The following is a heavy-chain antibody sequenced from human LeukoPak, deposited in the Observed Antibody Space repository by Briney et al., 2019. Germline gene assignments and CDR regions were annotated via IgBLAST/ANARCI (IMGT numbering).Heavy chain of an antibody. CDR2: IHSSGST. J-gene: IGHJ4*02. V-gene: IGHV4-59*01. CDR1: GGSISGFY. D-gene: IGHD6-19*01. CDR3: ARVGSEAVAGTGQYYFDY. Sequence: PSETLSLTCTVSGGSISGFYWSWIRQPPGKGLEWIAYIHSSGSTNYNPSLKSRVTISVDTSKNQFSLKLTSVTAADTAVYYCARVGSEAVAGTGQYYFDYWGKGTLVTASS.